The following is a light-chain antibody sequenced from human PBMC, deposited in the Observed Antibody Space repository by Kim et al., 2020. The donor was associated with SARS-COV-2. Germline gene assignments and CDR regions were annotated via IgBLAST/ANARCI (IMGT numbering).Light chain of an antibody. CDR3: QAWDRSTYV. V-gene: IGLV3-1*01. Sequence: SVSPGQTASITCCGDKLGDKYACWYQQKPGQSPVLVIYQDSKRPSGIPERFSGSNSGNTATLTISGTQAMDEADYYCQAWDRSTYVFGTGTKVTVL. J-gene: IGLJ1*01. CDR2: QDS. CDR1: KLGDKY.